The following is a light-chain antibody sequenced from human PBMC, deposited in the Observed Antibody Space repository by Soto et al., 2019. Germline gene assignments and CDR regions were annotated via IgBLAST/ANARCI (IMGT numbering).Light chain of an antibody. J-gene: IGKJ4*01. Sequence: DIQVTHSPSSLSSSVVYRVTITCRASQSINNYLSWYQQNPGKAPNLLIFGASTLQSGVPSRFSGSGSGTDFTLTISSLQPEDFATYYCLQSYRTPLTFGGGTKVDI. V-gene: IGKV1-39*01. CDR1: QSINNY. CDR3: LQSYRTPLT. CDR2: GAS.